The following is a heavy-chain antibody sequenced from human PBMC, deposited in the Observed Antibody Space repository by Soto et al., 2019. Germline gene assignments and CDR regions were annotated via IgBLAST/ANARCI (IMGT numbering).Heavy chain of an antibody. D-gene: IGHD1-20*01. CDR1: GGSISSGGYY. Sequence: PSETLSLTCTVSGGSISSGGYYWSWIRQHPGKGLEWIGYIYYSGSTYYNPSPKSRVTISVDTSKNQFSLKLSPVTAADTAVYYCARDITSAETEPPTWFDPWGQGTLVTVSS. V-gene: IGHV4-31*03. J-gene: IGHJ5*02. CDR3: ARDITSAETEPPTWFDP. CDR2: IYYSGST.